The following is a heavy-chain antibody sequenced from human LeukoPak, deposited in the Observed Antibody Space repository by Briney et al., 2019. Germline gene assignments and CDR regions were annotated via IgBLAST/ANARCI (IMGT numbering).Heavy chain of an antibody. J-gene: IGHJ4*02. V-gene: IGHV1-2*02. D-gene: IGHD3-22*01. CDR3: ARTYDSSGPYYFDY. CDR2: INPNSGGT. Sequence: ASVKVSCKASGYTFTGYYMHWVRQAPGQGLEWMGWINPNSGGTNYAQKFQGRVTMTRDTSISTAYMELSSLRSDDTAVYYCARTYDSSGPYYFDYWGQGTLVTVSS. CDR1: GYTFTGYY.